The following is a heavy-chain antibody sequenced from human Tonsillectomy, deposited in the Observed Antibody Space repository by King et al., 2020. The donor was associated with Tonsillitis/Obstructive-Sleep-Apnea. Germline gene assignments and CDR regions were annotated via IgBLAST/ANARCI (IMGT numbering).Heavy chain of an antibody. CDR3: ARDPTGDY. V-gene: IGHV3-7*04. Sequence: EVQLVESGGGLVQPGGSLRLSCEASGFIISNYWMSWVRQAPGKGLEWVANIKQDGSEKYYVDSVKGRFTISRDNAQNSLHLQMNSLRPGDTAVYYCARDPTGDYWGQGTLVTVSS. D-gene: IGHD7-27*01. J-gene: IGHJ4*02. CDR1: GFIISNYW. CDR2: IKQDGSEK.